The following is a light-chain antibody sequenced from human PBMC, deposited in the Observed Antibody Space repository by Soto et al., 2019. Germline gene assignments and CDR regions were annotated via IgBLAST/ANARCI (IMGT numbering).Light chain of an antibody. J-gene: IGKJ1*01. CDR3: QQYNNWQT. CDR1: QSVSSN. CDR2: GAS. V-gene: IGKV3-15*01. Sequence: EIVMTQSPATLSVSPGERATLSCRASQSVSSNLAWYQQKPGQAPRLLIYGASTRATGIPARFSGSGSGTEFTLTISSLQSEDFAVYYCQQYNNWQTFGQGTKV.